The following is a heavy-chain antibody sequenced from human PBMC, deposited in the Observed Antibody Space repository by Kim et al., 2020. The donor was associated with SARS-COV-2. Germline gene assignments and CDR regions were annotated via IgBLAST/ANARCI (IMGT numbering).Heavy chain of an antibody. CDR1: GGTFSRYA. Sequence: SVKVSCKASGGTFSRYAISWVRQAPGQGLEWMGGIIPIFGTANYAQKFQGRVTITADKSTSTAYMELSSLRSEDTAVYYCAREGGERITMVRGVINWFDPWGQGTLVTVSS. CDR2: IIPIFGTA. D-gene: IGHD3-10*01. CDR3: AREGGERITMVRGVINWFDP. J-gene: IGHJ5*02. V-gene: IGHV1-69*06.